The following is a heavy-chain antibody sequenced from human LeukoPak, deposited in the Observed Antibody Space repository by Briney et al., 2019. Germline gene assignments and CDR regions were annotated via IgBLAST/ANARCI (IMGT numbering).Heavy chain of an antibody. V-gene: IGHV4-59*01. J-gene: IGHJ4*02. CDR2: IYYSGST. D-gene: IGHD6-13*01. Sequence: SETLSLTCTVSGGSISSYYWSWIRQPPGKGLEWIGYIYYSGSTNYNPSLKSRVTISVDTSKNQFSLKLSSVTAADTDVYYCARARRIAAADYWGQGTLVTVSS. CDR1: GGSISSYY. CDR3: ARARRIAAADY.